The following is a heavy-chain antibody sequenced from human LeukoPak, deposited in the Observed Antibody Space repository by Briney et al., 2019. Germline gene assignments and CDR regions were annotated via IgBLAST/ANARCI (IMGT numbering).Heavy chain of an antibody. CDR3: ARVNYYDSSGYYFDY. D-gene: IGHD3-22*01. Sequence: PGGSLRLACTGAGFTFATYTFNWVRQAPGKGLVWVSRINSDGSSTSYADSVKGRFTISRDNAKNTLYLQMNSLRAEDTAVYYCARVNYYDSSGYYFDYWGQGTLVTVSS. CDR1: GFTFATYT. CDR2: INSDGSST. J-gene: IGHJ4*02. V-gene: IGHV3-74*01.